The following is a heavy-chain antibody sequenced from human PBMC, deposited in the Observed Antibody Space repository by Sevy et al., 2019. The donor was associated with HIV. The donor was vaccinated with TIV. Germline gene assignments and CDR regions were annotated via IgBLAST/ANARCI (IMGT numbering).Heavy chain of an antibody. V-gene: IGHV5-51*01. J-gene: IGHJ4*02. CDR3: ATSHSGYFDSSGYYIY. CDR2: VYPDDSDT. Sequence: GESLKISCKGSGYSFTSHWIGWVRHMPGKGPEWMGVVYPDDSDTRYSPSFQGQVTFSADKSISTAYLQWSSLKATDTAMYYCATSHSGYFDSSGYYIYWGQGTLVTVSS. CDR1: GYSFTSHW. D-gene: IGHD3-22*01.